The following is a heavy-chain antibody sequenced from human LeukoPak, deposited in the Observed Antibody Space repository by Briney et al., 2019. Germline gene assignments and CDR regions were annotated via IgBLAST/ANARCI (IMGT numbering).Heavy chain of an antibody. CDR2: ISSSSSYI. D-gene: IGHD1-1*01. Sequence: GGSLDLSCPASGSTSSTNSRNWVPKPPGRGRKWVSSISSSSSYIYYADSVKGRFTISRDNAKNSLYLQMNSLRAEDTAVYYCARAWNDERGDYWGQGTLVTVSS. J-gene: IGHJ4*02. CDR1: GSTSSTNS. CDR3: ARAWNDERGDY. V-gene: IGHV3-21*01.